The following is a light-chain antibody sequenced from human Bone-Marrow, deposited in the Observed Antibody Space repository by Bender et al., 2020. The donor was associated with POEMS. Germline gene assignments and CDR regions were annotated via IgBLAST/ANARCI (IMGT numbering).Light chain of an antibody. Sequence: QSVLTQPPSASGTLGQRVTISCSGSSSKFGSYPVNWYQQLPGAAPKLVIFNNSQRPSGVPDRFSGSNSGTSASLAISGPLSDDEADFYCATWDDSLNGWVFGGGTKLTVL. CDR3: ATWDDSLNGWV. J-gene: IGLJ3*02. CDR1: SSKFGSYP. V-gene: IGLV1-44*01. CDR2: NNS.